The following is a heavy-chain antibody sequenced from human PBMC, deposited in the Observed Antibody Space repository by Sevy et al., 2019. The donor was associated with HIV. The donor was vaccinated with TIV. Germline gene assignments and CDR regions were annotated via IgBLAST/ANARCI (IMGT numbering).Heavy chain of an antibody. V-gene: IGHV3-15*01. J-gene: IGHJ4*02. CDR2: IKSKKDGGAT. CDR3: SSQGERY. Sequence: GGSLRLSCSASGFHLNKEWMSWVRQAPGKGLEWVGRIKSKKDGGATDYAAPANGRFTISRDDSKNTLYLQMNSLKIEDTGFYYCSSQGERYWGLGSLVTVSS. D-gene: IGHD3-16*01. CDR1: GFHLNKEW.